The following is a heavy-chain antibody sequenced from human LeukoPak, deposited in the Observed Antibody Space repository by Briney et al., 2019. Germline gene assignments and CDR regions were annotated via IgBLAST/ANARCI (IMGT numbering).Heavy chain of an antibody. CDR3: ARGRYYDNSVYYYFDY. J-gene: IGHJ4*02. CDR1: GFTFSSYA. Sequence: GGSLRLSCAASGFTFSSYAMSWVRQAPGMELAWVSAISGSGGSTYYADSVKGRFTISRDTSKNTLCLQMNSLRAEDTAVYYCARGRYYDNSVYYYFDYWGQGTLVTVSS. V-gene: IGHV3-23*01. D-gene: IGHD3-22*01. CDR2: ISGSGGST.